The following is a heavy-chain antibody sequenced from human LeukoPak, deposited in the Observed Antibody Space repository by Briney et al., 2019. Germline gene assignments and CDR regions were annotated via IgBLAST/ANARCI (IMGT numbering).Heavy chain of an antibody. V-gene: IGHV3-23*01. CDR2: ISGSGGYP. Sequence: GGSLRLSCPASGFTFSSYAMSWVRQAPGKGLEWVSAISGSGGYPYYAHSVKGGFTISRDNSKNTLYLQMESLRAEDTALYCCAKDADIVVLRGSYFDYWGRGTLVTVSS. J-gene: IGHJ4*02. CDR1: GFTFSSYA. D-gene: IGHD2-2*01. CDR3: AKDADIVVLRGSYFDY.